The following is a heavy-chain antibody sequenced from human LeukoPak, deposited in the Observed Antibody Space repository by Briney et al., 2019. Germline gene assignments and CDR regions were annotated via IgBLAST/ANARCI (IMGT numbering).Heavy chain of an antibody. J-gene: IGHJ4*02. CDR2: IWHDGTRK. D-gene: IGHD2-15*01. Sequence: GGSLRLSCAASGFTFGSSAITTHGMHWVRQAPGKGLEWVGVIWHDGTRKYYADSVKGRFTISRDNSKNMVYLQMNSLRAEDTAVYYCAKDRCGSSCFADFDYWGQGTLVTVSS. CDR1: GFTFGSSAITTHG. V-gene: IGHV3-33*06. CDR3: AKDRCGSSCFADFDY.